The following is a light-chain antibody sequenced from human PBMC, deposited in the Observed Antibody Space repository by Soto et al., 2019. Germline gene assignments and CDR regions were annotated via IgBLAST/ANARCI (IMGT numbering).Light chain of an antibody. CDR3: QQRSNWPLP. CDR1: QSVSSY. V-gene: IGKV3-11*01. Sequence: IVWTQSTATLSLSPGERATLSCRASQSVSSYLAWYQQKPGQAPRLLIYDASNRATGIPARFSGSGSGTDFTLTISCLEPEDFAVYYCQQRSNWPLPFG. CDR2: DAS. J-gene: IGKJ2*01.